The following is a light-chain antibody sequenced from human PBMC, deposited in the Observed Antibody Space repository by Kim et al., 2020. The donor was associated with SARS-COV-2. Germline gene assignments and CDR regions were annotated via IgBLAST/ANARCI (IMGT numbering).Light chain of an antibody. V-gene: IGLV2-18*02. CDR2: EVS. J-gene: IGLJ1*01. CDR1: SSDVGSYDR. CDR3: SSYTTSNTEV. Sequence: GETITIYSAGTSSDVGSYDRVSGYQPPPGAAPKLIIYEVSHRPSAVPGRFSGSKSSNTASLTISGLQAEDEADYFCSSYTTSNTEVFGTGTKVTVL.